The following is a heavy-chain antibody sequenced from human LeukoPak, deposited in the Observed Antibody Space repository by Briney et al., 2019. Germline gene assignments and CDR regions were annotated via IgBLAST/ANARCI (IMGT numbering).Heavy chain of an antibody. D-gene: IGHD3-10*01. CDR3: ARQGLDGSGSYYIWY. J-gene: IGHJ4*02. Sequence: PGESLKISCKGSGYSFTSYWIGWVRQMPGKGLEWMGIIYPGDSDTRYSPSFQGQVTISADKSISTAYLQWSSLKASDTAMYYCARQGLDGSGSYYIWYWGQGTLVTVSS. CDR2: IYPGDSDT. V-gene: IGHV5-51*01. CDR1: GYSFTSYW.